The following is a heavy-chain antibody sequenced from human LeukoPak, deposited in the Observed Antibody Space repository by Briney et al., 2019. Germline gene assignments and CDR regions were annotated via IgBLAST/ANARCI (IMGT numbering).Heavy chain of an antibody. CDR1: GDSISSGDYY. V-gene: IGHV4-39*01. CDR2: IYYSGST. Sequence: SQTLSLTCTVSGDSISSGDYYWGWIRQPPGKGLEWIGSIYYSGSTYYNPSLKSRVTISVDTSKNQFSLKLSSVTAADTAVYYCARHGGDWLFGGSYYFDYWGQGTLVTVSS. D-gene: IGHD3/OR15-3a*01. J-gene: IGHJ4*02. CDR3: ARHGGDWLFGGSYYFDY.